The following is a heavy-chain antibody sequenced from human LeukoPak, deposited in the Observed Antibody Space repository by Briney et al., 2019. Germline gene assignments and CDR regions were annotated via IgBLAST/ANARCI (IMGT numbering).Heavy chain of an antibody. CDR3: ASFHSSGWYSRVVFGYDWFDP. J-gene: IGHJ5*02. CDR2: IYYSGST. V-gene: IGHV4-39*01. CDR1: GGSISSSSYY. Sequence: SETLSLTCTVSGGSISSSSYYWGWIRQPPGKGLEWIGSIYYSGSTYYNPSLKSRVTISVDTSKNQFSLKLSSVTAADTAVYYCASFHSSGWYSRVVFGYDWFDPWGQGTLDTVSS. D-gene: IGHD6-19*01.